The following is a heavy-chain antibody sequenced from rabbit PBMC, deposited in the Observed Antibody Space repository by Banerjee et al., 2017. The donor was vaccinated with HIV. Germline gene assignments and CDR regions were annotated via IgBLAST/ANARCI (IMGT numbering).Heavy chain of an antibody. Sequence: QEQLEESGGDLVEPEGSLTLTCTASGFSLSSYYMCWVRQAPGKGLEWIACIYAGSSGDTYYTSWAKGRFTISKTSSTTVTLEMTSLTVADTATYFCAREGLTFTSWDLWGQGTLVTVS. CDR3: AREGLTFTSWDL. D-gene: IGHD4-1*01. CDR1: GFSLSSYY. J-gene: IGHJ3*01. CDR2: IYAGSSGDT. V-gene: IGHV1S45*01.